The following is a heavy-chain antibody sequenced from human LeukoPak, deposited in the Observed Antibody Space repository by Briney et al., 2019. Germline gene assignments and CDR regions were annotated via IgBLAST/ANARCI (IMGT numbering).Heavy chain of an antibody. CDR3: ARDRGRYPYYFDY. V-gene: IGHV4-4*07. Sequence: SETLSLTCTVSGGSISSDYWSWLRQPAGKGLEWIGRIYTSGSTNYNPSLKSLVTISVDKSMNQFSLKLSSVTAADTAVYYRARDRGRYPYYFDYWGQGTLVTVSS. D-gene: IGHD1-26*01. J-gene: IGHJ4*02. CDR1: GGSISSDY. CDR2: IYTSGST.